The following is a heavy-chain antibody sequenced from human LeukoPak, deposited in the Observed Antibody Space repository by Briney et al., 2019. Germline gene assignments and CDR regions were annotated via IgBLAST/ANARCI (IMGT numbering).Heavy chain of an antibody. CDR1: GGSISSSDYY. CDR2: IYYSGST. D-gene: IGHD1-14*01. V-gene: IGHV4-39*01. Sequence: SETLPLTCTVSGGSISSSDYYWGWIRQPPGKGLKWIGSIYYSGSTYYNPSLKSRVTISVDTSENQFSLKLNSVTAADTAVYYCTRGGLTFGGNWGQGTLVTVSS. J-gene: IGHJ4*02. CDR3: TRGGLTFGGN.